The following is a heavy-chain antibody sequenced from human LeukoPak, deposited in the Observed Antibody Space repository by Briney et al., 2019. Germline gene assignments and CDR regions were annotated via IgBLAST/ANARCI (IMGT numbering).Heavy chain of an antibody. V-gene: IGHV4-38-2*01. CDR2: INNSGST. CDR1: GYSISTGDY. J-gene: IGHJ5*02. Sequence: SETLSLTCAVSGYSISTGDYWGWIRQPPGKGLEWFGSINNSGSTYDNPSLKSRVTMSIDTSKNQFSLKLTSVTAADTAVYFWSRHSITISGVVLSFPYWFDTWGQGTLVTVSS. D-gene: IGHD3-3*01. CDR3: SRHSITISGVVLSFPYWFDT.